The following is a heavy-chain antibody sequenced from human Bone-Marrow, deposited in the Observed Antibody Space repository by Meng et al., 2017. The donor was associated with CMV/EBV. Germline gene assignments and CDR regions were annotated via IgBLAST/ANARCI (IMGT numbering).Heavy chain of an antibody. J-gene: IGHJ4*02. CDR2: IYTSAST. CDR1: GGSISSSY. CDR3: ARVGSGDSSGSSFDY. D-gene: IGHD3-22*01. Sequence: SGGSISSSYWSWIRQPAGKGLEWLGRIYTSASTNYNPSLKSRVTMSVDTSKNQFSLKLSSVTAADTAVYYCARVGSGDSSGSSFDYWGQGTLVTVSS. V-gene: IGHV4-4*07.